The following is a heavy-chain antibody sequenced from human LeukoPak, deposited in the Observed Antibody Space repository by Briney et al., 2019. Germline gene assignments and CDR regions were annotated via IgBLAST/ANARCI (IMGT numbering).Heavy chain of an antibody. V-gene: IGHV4-34*01. Sequence: SETLSLTCAVYGGSFSGYYWSWIRQPPGKGLEWIGEINHNGSTNYNPSLKSRVTISVDTSKNQFSLKLSSVTAADTAVYYCAVLGGSSSDYNWFDPWGQGTLVTVSS. CDR1: GGSFSGYY. CDR3: AVLGGSSSDYNWFDP. CDR2: INHNGST. D-gene: IGHD6-6*01. J-gene: IGHJ5*02.